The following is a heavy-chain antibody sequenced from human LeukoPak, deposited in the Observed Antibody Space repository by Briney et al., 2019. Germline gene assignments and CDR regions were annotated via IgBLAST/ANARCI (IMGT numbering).Heavy chain of an antibody. J-gene: IGHJ4*02. Sequence: PGGSLRLSCAASGFTVSSNYMTWVRQAPGKGLECVSVIYSVGSGGGTYYANSVKGRFTISRDNSENTLYLQMNSLSADDTAVYYCARVMLGDYLGSLDCWGLGALVTVSS. D-gene: IGHD4-17*01. CDR1: GFTVSSNY. CDR3: ARVMLGDYLGSLDC. V-gene: IGHV3-53*01. CDR2: IYSVGSGGGT.